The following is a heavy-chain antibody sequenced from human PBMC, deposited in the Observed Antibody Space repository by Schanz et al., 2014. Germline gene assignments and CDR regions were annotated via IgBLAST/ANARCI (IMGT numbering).Heavy chain of an antibody. CDR2: IYTSGST. J-gene: IGHJ3*02. D-gene: IGHD2-2*01. Sequence: QVQLQESGPGLVKPSQTLSLTCTVSGGSISSGSYYWSWIRQPAGKGLEWIGRIYTSGSTNYNPSIRSGVTITVHTSKTQFSLKLGSGAAADTAVYYWARDVGGCSSSTSCYAFEIWGQGTMGTVSS. CDR1: GGSISSGSYY. CDR3: ARDVGGCSSSTSCYAFEI. V-gene: IGHV4-61*02.